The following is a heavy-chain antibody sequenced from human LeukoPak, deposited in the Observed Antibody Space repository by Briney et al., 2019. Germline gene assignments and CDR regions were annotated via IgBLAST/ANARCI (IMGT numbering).Heavy chain of an antibody. Sequence: PSETLSLTCTVSGVPLNGYYWSWIRQPLGKGLEWFGFLYHSGSVNHNPPLKSRATISVDTSKNQVSLKLTSVTAADTAVYYCARHPRIAVPPFYYYYMDVWGKGTTVTVSS. V-gene: IGHV4-59*08. CDR2: LYHSGSV. CDR1: GVPLNGYY. CDR3: ARHPRIAVPPFYYYYMDV. J-gene: IGHJ6*03. D-gene: IGHD6-6*01.